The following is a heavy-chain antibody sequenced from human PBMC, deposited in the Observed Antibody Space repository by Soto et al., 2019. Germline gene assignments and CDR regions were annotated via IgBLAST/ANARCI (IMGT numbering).Heavy chain of an antibody. V-gene: IGHV4-34*01. CDR2: INHSGSS. CDR1: GEPFSSKY. D-gene: IGHD2-2*03. J-gene: IGHJ4*02. CDR3: ARGRRSGYCSSASCYMLDS. Sequence: PSERLSLTCAVYGEPFSSKYLNWIRQTPGKGLEWIGEINHSGSSKYNPSLKSRITMPVDASKNQFSLKLSSVTAADTAVYYCARGRRSGYCSSASCYMLDSWGQGALVTVSS.